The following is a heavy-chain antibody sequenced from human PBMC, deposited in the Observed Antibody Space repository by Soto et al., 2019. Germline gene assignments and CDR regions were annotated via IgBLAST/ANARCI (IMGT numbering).Heavy chain of an antibody. CDR1: GFTFRSYV. CDR3: ARWGTTGGLDV. D-gene: IGHD3-16*01. J-gene: IGHJ4*02. CDR2: TSYDGSNK. V-gene: IGHV3-30*19. Sequence: QVQLVESGGGVVQPGASLRLSCVGSGFTFRSYVIHWVRQAPGKGLEWVALTSYDGSNKYYDDSVKGRFTISRDNYRNTVDLHMDSLRLEDTAFYYCARWGTTGGLDVWGQGTLVSVSS.